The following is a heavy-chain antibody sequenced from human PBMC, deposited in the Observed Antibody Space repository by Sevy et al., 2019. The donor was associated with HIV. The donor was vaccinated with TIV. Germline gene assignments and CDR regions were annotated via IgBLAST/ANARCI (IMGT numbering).Heavy chain of an antibody. Sequence: GGSLRLSCAASGFTFSDYYMSWVRQAPGKGLEWVSYFSSSGSTIYYADSVKGRFTISRDNAKNSLYLQMNSLRAEDTAVYYCARDPTYYDFWSGYYTGWFDPWGQGTLVTVSS. CDR3: ARDPTYYDFWSGYYTGWFDP. CDR1: GFTFSDYY. D-gene: IGHD3-3*01. CDR2: FSSSGSTI. J-gene: IGHJ5*02. V-gene: IGHV3-11*01.